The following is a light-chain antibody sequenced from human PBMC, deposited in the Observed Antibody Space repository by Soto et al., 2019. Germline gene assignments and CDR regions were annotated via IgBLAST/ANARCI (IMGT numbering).Light chain of an antibody. CDR2: GNS. V-gene: IGLV1-40*01. CDR3: QSYDSSLRGWV. J-gene: IGLJ3*02. Sequence: QSVLTQPPSVSGAPGQRVTISCTGSSSNIGAGYDVHWYQQLPGTAPKLLIYGNSNRPSGVPHRFSGSKSGTSASLAITGLQAEDEADYYCQSYDSSLRGWVFGGGTQLTVL. CDR1: SSNIGAGYD.